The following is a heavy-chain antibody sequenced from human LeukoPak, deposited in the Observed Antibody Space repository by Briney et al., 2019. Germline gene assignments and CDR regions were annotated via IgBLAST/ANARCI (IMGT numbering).Heavy chain of an antibody. Sequence: PGGSLRLSCAASGFTFSSYSMNWVRQAPGKGLEWVSAISGSGGSTYYADSVKGRFTISRDNSKNTLYLQMNSLRAEDTAVYYCAKALNLSPGGALDYWGQGTLVTVSS. CDR2: ISGSGGST. CDR1: GFTFSSYS. V-gene: IGHV3-23*01. D-gene: IGHD1-20*01. CDR3: AKALNLSPGGALDY. J-gene: IGHJ4*02.